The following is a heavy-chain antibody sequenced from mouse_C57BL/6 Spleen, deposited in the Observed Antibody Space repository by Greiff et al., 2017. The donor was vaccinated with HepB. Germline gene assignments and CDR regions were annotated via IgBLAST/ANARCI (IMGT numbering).Heavy chain of an antibody. CDR3: ARLNYYGSSPDMDY. Sequence: QVQLQQSGAELVKPGASVKMSCKASGYTFTSYWITWVKQRPGQGLEWIGDIYPGSGSTNYNEKFKSKATLTVDTSSSTAYMQLSSLTSEDSAVYYCARLNYYGSSPDMDYWGQGTSVTVSS. CDR1: GYTFTSYW. D-gene: IGHD1-1*01. V-gene: IGHV1-55*01. CDR2: IYPGSGST. J-gene: IGHJ4*01.